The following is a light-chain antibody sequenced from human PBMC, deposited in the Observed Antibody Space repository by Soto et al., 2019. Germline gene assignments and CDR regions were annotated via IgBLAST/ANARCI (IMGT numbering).Light chain of an antibody. J-gene: IGKJ5*01. CDR2: DAS. Sequence: MTQSPSTLSGSVGDRVTITCRASQTISSWLAWYQQKPGQAPRLLIYDASNRATGIPARFSGSGSGTEFTLTISSLQSEDFAVYYCQQRSNWPSSITFGHGTRLEI. CDR3: QQRSNWPSSIT. V-gene: IGKV3D-15*01. CDR1: QTISSW.